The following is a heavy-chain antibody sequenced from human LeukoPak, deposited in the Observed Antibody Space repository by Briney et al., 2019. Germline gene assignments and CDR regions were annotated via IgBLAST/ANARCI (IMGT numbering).Heavy chain of an antibody. D-gene: IGHD5-24*01. CDR2: IYTTGST. J-gene: IGHJ3*02. Sequence: SETLSLTCTVSGGSFSTYYWSWIRQPPGKRLEWIGYIYTTGSTNYNPSLESRVTISVDTSKKQFSLKLRSVTAADTAVHYCARLRRLRDGYNAFDIWGQGRMVTVSS. CDR1: GGSFSTYY. V-gene: IGHV4-4*08. CDR3: ARLRRLRDGYNAFDI.